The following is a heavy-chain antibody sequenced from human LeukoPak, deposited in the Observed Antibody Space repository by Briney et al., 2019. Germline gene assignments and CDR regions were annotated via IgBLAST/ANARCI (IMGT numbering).Heavy chain of an antibody. V-gene: IGHV3-33*01. Sequence: GRSLRLSCAPSGFTFSSYGMHWVRHAAGKGLEWVAVIWYDGSNKYYADSVKGRFTISRDNSKNTLYMQMNSLRAEDTAVYYCARDKYSSSSYYFDYWGQGTLVTVSS. CDR2: IWYDGSNK. CDR1: GFTFSSYG. CDR3: ARDKYSSSSYYFDY. J-gene: IGHJ4*02. D-gene: IGHD6-6*01.